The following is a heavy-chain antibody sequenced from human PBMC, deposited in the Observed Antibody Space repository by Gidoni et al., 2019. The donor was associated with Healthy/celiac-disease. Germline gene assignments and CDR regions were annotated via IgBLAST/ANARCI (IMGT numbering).Heavy chain of an antibody. V-gene: IGHV4-34*01. J-gene: IGHJ6*02. CDR3: ARLPTPHCSSTSCYRSYYYGMDV. Sequence: QVQLQQWGAGLLMPSETLSLTCAVYGGSSSGSYCSWISKPPGKGLEWIGEINHSGSTNYNPSLKSRVTISVDTSKNQFSLKLSSVTAADTAVYYCARLPTPHCSSTSCYRSYYYGMDVWGQGTTVTVSS. CDR2: INHSGST. CDR1: GGSSSGSY. D-gene: IGHD2-2*02.